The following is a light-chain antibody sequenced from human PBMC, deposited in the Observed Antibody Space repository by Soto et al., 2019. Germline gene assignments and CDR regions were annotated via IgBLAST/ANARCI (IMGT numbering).Light chain of an antibody. CDR3: QQYDNLPYT. V-gene: IGKV1-33*01. Sequence: DIQMTQSPSSLSASVGDRVTITCQASQDISNYLNWYQQKPGKAPKLLIYDASNLETGVPSRFSGSGSGIDFTFTISRLQPEDIETYYCQQYDNLPYTFGQGTKLEIK. J-gene: IGKJ2*01. CDR1: QDISNY. CDR2: DAS.